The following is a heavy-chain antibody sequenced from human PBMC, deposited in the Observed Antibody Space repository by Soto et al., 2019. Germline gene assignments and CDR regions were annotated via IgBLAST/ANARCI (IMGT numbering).Heavy chain of an antibody. V-gene: IGHV1-3*05. Sequence: QVQLVQSGAEEKKPGASVKVSCKASGYTFTSYAMHWVRQAPGQRLEWMGWINAGNGNTKYSQKCQGRXTXTXYTSASTAYMELSSLRSEDTSVYYCARGTVVTHFDYWGQGTLVTVSS. CDR2: INAGNGNT. J-gene: IGHJ4*02. D-gene: IGHD2-15*01. CDR3: ARGTVVTHFDY. CDR1: GYTFTSYA.